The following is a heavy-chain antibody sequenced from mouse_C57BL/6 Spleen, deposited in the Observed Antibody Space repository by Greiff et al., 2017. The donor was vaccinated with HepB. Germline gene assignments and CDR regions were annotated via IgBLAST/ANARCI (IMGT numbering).Heavy chain of an antibody. V-gene: IGHV2-2*01. J-gene: IGHJ1*03. CDR1: GFSLTSYG. CDR2: IWSGGST. D-gene: IGHD1-1*01. CDR3: ARNYYGSSHWYFDV. Sequence: VNVVESGPGLVQPSQSLSITCTVSGFSLTSYGVHWVRQSPGKGLEWLGVIWSGGSTDYNAAFISRLSISKDNSKSQVFFKMNSLQADDTAIYYCARNYYGSSHWYFDVWGTGTTVTVSS.